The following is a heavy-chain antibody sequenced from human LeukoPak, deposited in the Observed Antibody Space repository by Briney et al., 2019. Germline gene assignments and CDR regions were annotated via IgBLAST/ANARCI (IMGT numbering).Heavy chain of an antibody. CDR2: IYYSGST. CDR3: ARGDGDPYSSGWRHYYYYYGMDV. V-gene: IGHV4-59*01. J-gene: IGHJ6*02. D-gene: IGHD6-19*01. CDR1: GGSLSSYY. Sequence: SETLSLTCTVSGGSLSSYYWSWIRQPPGKGLEWIGYIYYSGSTNYNPSLKSRVTISVDTSKNQFSLKLSSVTAADTAVYYCARGDGDPYSSGWRHYYYYYGMDVWGQGTTVTVSS.